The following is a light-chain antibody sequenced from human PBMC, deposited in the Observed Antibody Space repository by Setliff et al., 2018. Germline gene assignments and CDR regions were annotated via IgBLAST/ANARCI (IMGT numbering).Light chain of an antibody. CDR1: SSDVGSYDL. CDR2: GVS. CDR3: NAYASDTTYV. Sequence: QFALAQPASVSGSPGQSITISCPGTSSDVGSYDLVSWYQQHPGKAPKLIIYGVSDRPSGVSSRFSGSKSGNTAYLTISGLQTEDEAEYYCNAYASDTTYVFGSGTKVTVL. V-gene: IGLV2-14*03. J-gene: IGLJ1*01.